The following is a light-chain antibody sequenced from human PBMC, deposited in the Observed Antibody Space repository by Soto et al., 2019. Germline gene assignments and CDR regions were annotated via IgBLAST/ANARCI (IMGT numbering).Light chain of an antibody. V-gene: IGLV2-8*01. J-gene: IGLJ2*01. Sequence: QSALTQPASASGSPGQSVTISCTGTSSDVGGYNYVSWYQQHPGKAPKLMIYDVSKRPSGVSNRFSGSKSGNSASLTVSGLQAEDEGDYYCSSYAASNNVVFGGGTKLTVL. CDR2: DVS. CDR3: SSYAASNNVV. CDR1: SSDVGGYNY.